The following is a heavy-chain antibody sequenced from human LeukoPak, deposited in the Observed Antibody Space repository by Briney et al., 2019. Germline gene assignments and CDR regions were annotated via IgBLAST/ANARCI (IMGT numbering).Heavy chain of an antibody. CDR3: AKDGAVVLAANQHGLFDY. CDR1: GFTFSSYA. Sequence: GGSVRLSCAASGFTFSSYAMSWVRHAPGKGLEWVSAISGSGGSTYYADSVKGRFTISRDNSKNTLYLQMNSLRAEHTAVYYCAKDGAVVLAANQHGLFDYWGQGTLVTVSS. J-gene: IGHJ4*02. CDR2: ISGSGGST. D-gene: IGHD2-15*01. V-gene: IGHV3-23*01.